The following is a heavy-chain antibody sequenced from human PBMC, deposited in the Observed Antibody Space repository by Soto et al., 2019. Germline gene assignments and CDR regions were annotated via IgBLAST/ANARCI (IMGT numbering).Heavy chain of an antibody. V-gene: IGHV3-23*01. D-gene: IGHD6-19*01. CDR1: GFTFSSYA. Sequence: GGSLRLSCAASGFTFSSYAMSWVRQAPGKGLEWVSAISGSGGSTYYADSVKGRLTSSRDNSKNTLYLQMNSLRAEDTAVYYCAKARYPYSSGWFNFDYWGQGTLVTVSS. CDR2: ISGSGGST. J-gene: IGHJ4*02. CDR3: AKARYPYSSGWFNFDY.